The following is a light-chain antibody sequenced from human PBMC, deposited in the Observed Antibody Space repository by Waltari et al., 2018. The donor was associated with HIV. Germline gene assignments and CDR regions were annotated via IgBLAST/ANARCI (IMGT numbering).Light chain of an antibody. J-gene: IGKJ2*01. CDR3: QQYYHLPRT. CDR1: QDISNS. V-gene: IGKV1-NL1*01. Sequence: DIQMTQSPSSLSESVGDTVTITCGASQDISNSLAWYQQQPGRAPVLLVYLAYNLQNGVPSRFSARGSGTNFTLTLSSLQPEDLATYYCQQYYHLPRTFGQGTKLQI. CDR2: LAY.